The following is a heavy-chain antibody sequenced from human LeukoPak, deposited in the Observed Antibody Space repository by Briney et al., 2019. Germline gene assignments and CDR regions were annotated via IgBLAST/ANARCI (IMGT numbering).Heavy chain of an antibody. CDR2: INAGNGNT. D-gene: IGHD3-10*01. CDR3: ARDQVVRGVITGPYYYGMDV. J-gene: IGHJ6*02. CDR1: GYTFTSYA. V-gene: IGHV1-3*01. Sequence: GASVKVSCKASGYTFTSYAIHWVRQAPRQRLEWMGWINAGNGNTKYSQKFQGRVTITRDTSTSTAYMELSSLRSEDTAVYYCARDQVVRGVITGPYYYGMDVWGQGTTVTVSS.